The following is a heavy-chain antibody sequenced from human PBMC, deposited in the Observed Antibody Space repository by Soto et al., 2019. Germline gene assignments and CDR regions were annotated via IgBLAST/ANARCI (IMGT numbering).Heavy chain of an antibody. CDR1: GDTFSFYT. CDR3: ATSYGSGSSPFDY. CDR2: VHPILAMS. D-gene: IGHD3-10*01. J-gene: IGHJ4*02. V-gene: IGHV1-69*02. Sequence: QVQLVQSGAEVKKPGSSVKVSCKASGDTFSFYTLNWVRQAPGQGFEWVGRVHPILAMSSSAHKFQGRVSMLADKSTSTAYMELRSLRSDDTAVYYCATSYGSGSSPFDYWGQGTLVTVSS.